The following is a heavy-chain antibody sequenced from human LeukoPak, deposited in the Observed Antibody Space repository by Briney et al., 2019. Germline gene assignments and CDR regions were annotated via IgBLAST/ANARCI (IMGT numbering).Heavy chain of an antibody. CDR3: ARITTVVTQVDY. V-gene: IGHV3-66*01. CDR1: GSTFSSYA. J-gene: IGHJ4*02. D-gene: IGHD4-23*01. CDR2: IYSGGST. Sequence: GGSLRLSCAASGSTFSSYAMNWVRQAPGKGLEWVSVIYSGGSTYYADSVKGRFTISRDNSKNTLYLQMNSLRAEDTAVYYCARITTVVTQVDYWGQGTLVTVSS.